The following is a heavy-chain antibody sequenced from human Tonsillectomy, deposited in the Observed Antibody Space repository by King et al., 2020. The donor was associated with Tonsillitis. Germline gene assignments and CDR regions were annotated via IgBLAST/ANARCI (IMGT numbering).Heavy chain of an antibody. CDR3: ARQGPGYDILTASNVGLDY. D-gene: IGHD3-9*01. V-gene: IGHV4-39*01. Sequence: QLQESGPGLVKPSETLSLTCTVPGGSISSSSYFWGWIRQPPGKGLEWIGSIYYSGSTSYNPSLKSRVTISVDTSKNQFSLKLSSVTAADTAVYYCARQGPGYDILTASNVGLDYWGQGTLVTVSS. CDR2: IYYSGST. CDR1: GGSISSSSYF. J-gene: IGHJ4*02.